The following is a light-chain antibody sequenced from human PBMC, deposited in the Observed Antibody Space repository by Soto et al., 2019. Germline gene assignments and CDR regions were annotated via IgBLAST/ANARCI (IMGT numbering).Light chain of an antibody. CDR2: EVS. CDR1: SSDVGGYNY. CDR3: SSYTSSSTGV. V-gene: IGLV2-14*01. J-gene: IGLJ3*02. Sequence: QSVLTQPASVSGSPGQSITISCTGTSSDVGGYNYVSWYQQYPGKAPKLMIYEVSNRPSGVSNRFSGSKSGNTASLTITGLQAEDEAEYYCSSYTSSSTGVFGGGTKLTVL.